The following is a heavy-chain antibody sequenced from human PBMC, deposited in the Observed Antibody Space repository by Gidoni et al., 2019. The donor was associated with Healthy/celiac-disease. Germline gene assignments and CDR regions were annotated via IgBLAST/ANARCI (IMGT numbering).Heavy chain of an antibody. CDR1: GGTSSSYA. Sequence: QVQLVQSGAEVKKPGSSVKVSCKASGGTSSSYAISWVRQAPGQGLEWMGGIIPIFGTANYAQKFQGRVTITADESTSTAYMELSSLRSEDTAVYYCARDEDIVVVPAATFYYYYGMDVWGQGTTVTVSS. J-gene: IGHJ6*02. V-gene: IGHV1-69*01. D-gene: IGHD2-2*01. CDR3: ARDEDIVVVPAATFYYYYGMDV. CDR2: IIPIFGTA.